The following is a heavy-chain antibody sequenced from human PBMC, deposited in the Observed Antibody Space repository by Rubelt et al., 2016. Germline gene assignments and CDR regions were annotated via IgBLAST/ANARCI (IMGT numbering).Heavy chain of an antibody. CDR3: AHSPNAGDFDY. CDR2: IYWDDDK. D-gene: IGHD1-1*01. J-gene: IGHJ4*02. Sequence: QITLRESGPTLVKPTQTLTLTCTFSGFSLATRRLSVGWIRQPPGKPLEWLAFIYWDDDKRYNSALKNRLTVTQDASKNQVVLMMTDMDPVDTARYYCAHSPNAGDFDYWGQGILVTVSS. CDR1: GFSLATRRLS. V-gene: IGHV2-5*02.